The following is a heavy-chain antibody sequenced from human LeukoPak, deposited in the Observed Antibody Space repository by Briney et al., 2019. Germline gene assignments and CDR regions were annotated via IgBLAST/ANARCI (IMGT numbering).Heavy chain of an antibody. J-gene: IGHJ4*02. Sequence: PGGSLRLSCEASGFTFSTYGMDWVRQAPGKGLEWVSSISSSSSYIYYADSVKGRFTISRDNAKNSLYLQMNSLRAEDTAVYYCASVGYCSGGSCYDFDYWGQGTLVTVSS. V-gene: IGHV3-21*01. D-gene: IGHD2-15*01. CDR3: ASVGYCSGGSCYDFDY. CDR1: GFTFSTYG. CDR2: ISSSSSYI.